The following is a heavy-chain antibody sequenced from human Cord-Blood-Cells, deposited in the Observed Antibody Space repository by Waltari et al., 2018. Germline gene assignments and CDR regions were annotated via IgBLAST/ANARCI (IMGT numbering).Heavy chain of an antibody. D-gene: IGHD6-6*01. Sequence: QVQLVQSGAEVKKPGASVKVPCKASGSTFTGYYMPRVRPAPGQGLEWMGWINPNSGGTNYAQKFQGRVTMTRDTSISTAYMELSRLRSDDTAVYYCARVLMYSSSSWYFDLWGRGTLVTVSS. CDR3: ARVLMYSSSSWYFDL. CDR1: GSTFTGYY. V-gene: IGHV1-2*02. J-gene: IGHJ2*01. CDR2: INPNSGGT.